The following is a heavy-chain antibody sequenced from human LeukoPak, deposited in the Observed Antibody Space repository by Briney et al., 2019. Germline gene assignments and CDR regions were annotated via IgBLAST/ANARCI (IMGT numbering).Heavy chain of an antibody. CDR2: ISYSGNT. CDR3: ARLGGSHSPHGY. Sequence: TPSETLSLTCTVSGGSISSYYWSWVRQTPGKGLEWIGYISYSGNTSYNPSLKSRVTISLDTSKNQFSLILTSVTAADTAVYYCARLGGSHSPHGYWGQGTLVTVSS. D-gene: IGHD3-10*01. J-gene: IGHJ4*02. CDR1: GGSISSYY. V-gene: IGHV4-59*08.